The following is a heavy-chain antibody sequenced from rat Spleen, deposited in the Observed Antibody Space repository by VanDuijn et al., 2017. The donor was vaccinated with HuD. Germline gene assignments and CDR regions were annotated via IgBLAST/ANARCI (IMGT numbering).Heavy chain of an antibody. V-gene: IGHV5-35*01. CDR2: INPDGSGT. D-gene: IGHD3-4*01. CDR1: DFTFSSNW. J-gene: IGHJ3*01. CDR3: TGSNPNWFAY. Sequence: EVQLVESGGGLVQPGSPLKLSCTASDFTFSSNWLNWVRQAPGKGLEWVATINPDGSGTYYPDTVKGRFVISKDDAKNTGYLLMTSLRSEDTAIYFCTGSNPNWFAYWGQGTLVAVSS.